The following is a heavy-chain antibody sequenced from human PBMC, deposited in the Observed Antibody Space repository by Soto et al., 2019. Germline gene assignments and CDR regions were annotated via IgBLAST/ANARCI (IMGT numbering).Heavy chain of an antibody. J-gene: IGHJ4*02. Sequence: SETLSLTCTVSGGSISSSSYYWGWIRQPPGNGLEWIGSMYFSGNTHYNPSLNSRVTMSVDTSRKKLSLKLSSVTAADTAVYYCAGRINWNYAFDYWGQGTLVTVSS. V-gene: IGHV4-39*01. CDR1: GGSISSSSYY. CDR2: MYFSGNT. D-gene: IGHD1-7*01. CDR3: AGRINWNYAFDY.